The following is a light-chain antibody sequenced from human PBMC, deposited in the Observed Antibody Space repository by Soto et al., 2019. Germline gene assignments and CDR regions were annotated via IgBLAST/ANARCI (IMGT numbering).Light chain of an antibody. V-gene: IGKV3-15*01. CDR2: GAS. Sequence: EIVMTQSPATLSVSPGERATLSCRASQSVSSKLAWYQQKPGQAPRLLIYGASTRATGIPARFSGSGSGTEFTLTISSLQSEDLAVYYCQQDNNWPWTFGQGTKVEIK. J-gene: IGKJ1*01. CDR1: QSVSSK. CDR3: QQDNNWPWT.